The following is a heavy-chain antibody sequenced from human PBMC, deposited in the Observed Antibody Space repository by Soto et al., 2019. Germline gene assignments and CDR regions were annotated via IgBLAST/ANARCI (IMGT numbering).Heavy chain of an antibody. V-gene: IGHV3-30*18. Sequence: QVQLVESGGGVVQPGRSLRLSCAASGFTFSSYGMHWVRQAPGKGLEWVAVISYDGSNKYYADSVKGRFTISRDNSKNTLYLQMNSLRAEDTAVYYCTKGPEGGYYYYMDVCGNGTTVTVSS. J-gene: IGHJ6*03. CDR1: GFTFSSYG. CDR3: TKGPEGGYYYYMDV. CDR2: ISYDGSNK.